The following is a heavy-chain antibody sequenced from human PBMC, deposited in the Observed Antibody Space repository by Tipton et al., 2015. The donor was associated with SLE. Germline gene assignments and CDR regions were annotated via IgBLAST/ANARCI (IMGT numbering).Heavy chain of an antibody. CDR2: VSSSGTT. CDR3: ARYFYDSSGVCLFDL. D-gene: IGHD3-22*01. V-gene: IGHV4-31*03. J-gene: IGHJ4*02. CDR1: SGSVSSGAYY. Sequence: TLSLTCTDSSGSVSSGAYYWSWIRQHPGKGLEWIGYVSSSGTTYYNPSLQGRLSMSLDTSKNQLSLQLSSVTSADTAVYYCARYFYDSSGVCLFDLWGQGTLVTVSS.